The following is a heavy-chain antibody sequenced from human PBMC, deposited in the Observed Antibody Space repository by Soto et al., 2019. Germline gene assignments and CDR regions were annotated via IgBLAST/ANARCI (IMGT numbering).Heavy chain of an antibody. D-gene: IGHD6-13*01. V-gene: IGHV3-30-3*01. CDR2: ISYDGGNK. J-gene: IGHJ4*02. Sequence: QVQLVESGGGVVQPGRSLRLSCAASGFTFGSYAMHWVRQAPGKGLEWVAVISYDGGNKDYADSVKGRFTISRDNSKNTLYLQMSSLRAEDTAVYYCAREAESFDYWGQGTLVTVSS. CDR3: AREAESFDY. CDR1: GFTFGSYA.